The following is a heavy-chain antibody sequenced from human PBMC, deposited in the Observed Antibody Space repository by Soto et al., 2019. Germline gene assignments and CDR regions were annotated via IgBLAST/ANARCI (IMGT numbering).Heavy chain of an antibody. J-gene: IGHJ4*02. CDR2: IYYSGST. D-gene: IGHD4-17*01. Sequence: SETLSLTCTVSGGSISSGGYYWSWIRQHPGKGLEWIGYIYYSGSTYYNPSLKSRVTISVDTSKNQFSLKLSSVTAADTAVYYCARGTTTVTTEPDYWGQGTLVTVSS. CDR3: ARGTTTVTTEPDY. CDR1: GGSISSGGYY. V-gene: IGHV4-31*03.